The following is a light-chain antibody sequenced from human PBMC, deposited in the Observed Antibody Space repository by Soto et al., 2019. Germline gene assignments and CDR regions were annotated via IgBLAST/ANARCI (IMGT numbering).Light chain of an antibody. J-gene: IGKJ5*01. Sequence: DIVMTQSPLSLPVTPVEPASISCRSSQSLLHSNGYNYSDWYLQKPGQSPQLLIYLGSNRASGVPDRFSGSGSGTDFTLKISRVEAEDVGVYYCMQGTHWPITFGQGTRLQIK. CDR2: LGS. CDR1: QSLLHSNGYNY. V-gene: IGKV2-28*01. CDR3: MQGTHWPIT.